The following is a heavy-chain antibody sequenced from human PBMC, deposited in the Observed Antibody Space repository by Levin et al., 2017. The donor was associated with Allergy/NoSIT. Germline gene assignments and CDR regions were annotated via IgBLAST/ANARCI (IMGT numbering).Heavy chain of an antibody. CDR3: ARAPIPGIAVAGRAAI. CDR1: GFTVSSNY. CDR2: IYSGGST. D-gene: IGHD6-19*01. V-gene: IGHV3-53*01. J-gene: IGHJ3*02. Sequence: GGSLRLSCAASGFTVSSNYMSWVRQAPGKGLEWVSVIYSGGSTYYADSVKGRFTISRDNSKNTLYLQMNSLRAEDTAVYYCARAPIPGIAVAGRAAIWGQGTMVTVSS.